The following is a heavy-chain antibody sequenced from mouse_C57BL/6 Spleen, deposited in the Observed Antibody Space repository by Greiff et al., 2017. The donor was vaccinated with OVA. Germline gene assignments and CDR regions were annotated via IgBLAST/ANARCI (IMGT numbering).Heavy chain of an antibody. Sequence: ESGPGLVKPSQSLSLTCSVTGYSITSGYYWNWIRQFPGNKLEWMGYISYDGSNNYNPSLKNRISITRDTSKNQFFLKLNSVTTEDTATYYCATSDGYGGFAYWGQGTLVTVSA. CDR2: ISYDGSN. J-gene: IGHJ3*01. V-gene: IGHV3-6*01. CDR1: GYSITSGYY. CDR3: ATSDGYGGFAY. D-gene: IGHD2-3*01.